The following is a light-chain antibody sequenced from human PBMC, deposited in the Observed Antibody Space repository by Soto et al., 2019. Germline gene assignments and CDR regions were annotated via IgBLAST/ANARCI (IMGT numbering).Light chain of an antibody. J-gene: IGKJ4*01. CDR3: HLRTHWQLT. V-gene: IGKV3-11*01. CDR2: DVY. CDR1: QSVGIY. Sequence: EIVLTQSPATLSLSPEERATLSCRASQSVGIYLTWYQQRPGQAPRLLMFDVYYRATSTPARFSGSGSGTDFRHTLRRLEPQDFAGYYCHLRTHWQLTFGGGTRVEIK.